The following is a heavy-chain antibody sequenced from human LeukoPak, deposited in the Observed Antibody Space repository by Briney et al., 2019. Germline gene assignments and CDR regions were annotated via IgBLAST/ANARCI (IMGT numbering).Heavy chain of an antibody. CDR2: IYYSGST. CDR1: GGSISTYY. CDR3: ARGEYYYYGVDV. Sequence: PSETLSLTCTVSGGSISTYYWSWIRQPPGKGLEWIGNIYYSGSTNYNPSLKSRVTISVDTSKNQFPLNLSSVTAADTAVYYCARGEYYYYGVDVWGQGTTVTVSS. J-gene: IGHJ6*02. V-gene: IGHV4-59*01.